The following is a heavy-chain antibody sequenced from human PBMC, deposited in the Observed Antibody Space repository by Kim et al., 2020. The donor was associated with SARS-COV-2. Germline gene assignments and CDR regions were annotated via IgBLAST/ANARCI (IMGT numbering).Heavy chain of an antibody. CDR2: ISWNSGSI. D-gene: IGHD6-13*01. V-gene: IGHV3-9*01. J-gene: IGHJ4*02. Sequence: GGSLRLSCAASGFTFDDHAMHWVRQAPGKGLEWVSGISWNSGSIDYADSVKGRFTISRDNGKNSLYLQMNSLRDEDTALYYCAKSTSRWYGYFDYWGQGTLVTVSS. CDR1: GFTFDDHA. CDR3: AKSTSRWYGYFDY.